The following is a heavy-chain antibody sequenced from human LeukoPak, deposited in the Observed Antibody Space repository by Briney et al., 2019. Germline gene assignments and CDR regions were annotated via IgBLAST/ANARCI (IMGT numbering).Heavy chain of an antibody. V-gene: IGHV4-39*01. CDR1: GVSISSSYSY. D-gene: IGHD3-10*01. CDR3: ARQEQITMVRGVPIDY. J-gene: IGHJ4*02. CDR2: IYYTGNT. Sequence: SETLSLTCTVSGVSISSSYSYWGWIRQPPGMGLEWIGSIYYTGNTYYNASLKSRVTISVDTSKNQFSLKLSSVTAADTAVYYCARQEQITMVRGVPIDYWGQGTLVTVSS.